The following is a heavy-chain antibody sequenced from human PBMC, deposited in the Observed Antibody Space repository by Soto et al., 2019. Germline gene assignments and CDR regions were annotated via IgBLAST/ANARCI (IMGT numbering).Heavy chain of an antibody. D-gene: IGHD3-10*01. CDR2: IYTSGST. Sequence: TLSLTCTVSGGSISSYYWSWIRQPAGKGLEWIGRIYTSGSTNYNPSLKSRVTMSVDTSKNQFSLKLSSVTAADTAVYYCARDIITMVRGVIIYYYGMDVWGQGTTVTVSS. CDR1: GGSISSYY. J-gene: IGHJ6*02. CDR3: ARDIITMVRGVIIYYYGMDV. V-gene: IGHV4-4*07.